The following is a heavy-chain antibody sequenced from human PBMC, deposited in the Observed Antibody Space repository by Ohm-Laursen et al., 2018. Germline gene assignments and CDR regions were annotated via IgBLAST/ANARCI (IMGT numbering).Heavy chain of an antibody. V-gene: IGHV3-48*03. CDR3: ARDRFCSGGTCADSFDF. Sequence: SLRLSCSASGFTFDDYAMHWVRQAPGKGLEWVSYISGSGSAIYYTDSVKGRFTISRDNAKNSLSLQMNSLRIEDTAFYYCARDRFCSGGTCADSFDFWGQGTLVTVSS. CDR1: GFTFDDYA. J-gene: IGHJ4*01. CDR2: ISGSGSAI. D-gene: IGHD2-15*01.